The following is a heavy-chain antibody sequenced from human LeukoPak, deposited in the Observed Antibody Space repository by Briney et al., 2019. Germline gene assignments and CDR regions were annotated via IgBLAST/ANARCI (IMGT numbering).Heavy chain of an antibody. CDR3: AKDSAYYYGSGSSLFDY. V-gene: IGHV3-33*06. Sequence: GGSLRLSCAASGFTFSSYGMHWLRQAPGKGLEWVAVIWYDGSNKYYADSVKGRFTISRDNSKNTLYLQMNSLRAEDTAVYYCAKDSAYYYGSGSSLFDYWGQGTLVTVSS. CDR2: IWYDGSNK. J-gene: IGHJ4*02. CDR1: GFTFSSYG. D-gene: IGHD3-10*01.